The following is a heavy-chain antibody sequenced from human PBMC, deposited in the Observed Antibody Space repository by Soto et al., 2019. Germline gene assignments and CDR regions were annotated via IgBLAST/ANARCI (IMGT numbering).Heavy chain of an antibody. CDR2: IYSGGST. V-gene: IGHV3-53*01. Sequence: GGSLRLSCAASGFTVSSNYMSWVRQAPGKGLEWVSVIYSGGSTYYADSVKGRFTISRDNSKNTLYLQMSSLRAEDTAVYYCARDNSPAPPGIAAAGTRGLYYYYGMDVWGQGTTVTVSS. D-gene: IGHD6-13*01. CDR1: GFTVSSNY. CDR3: ARDNSPAPPGIAAAGTRGLYYYYGMDV. J-gene: IGHJ6*02.